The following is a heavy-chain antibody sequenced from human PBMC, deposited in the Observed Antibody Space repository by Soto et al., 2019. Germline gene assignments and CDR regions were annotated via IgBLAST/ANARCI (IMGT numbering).Heavy chain of an antibody. CDR3: AREGCSGGSCYGAYYYGRDD. J-gene: IGHJ6*02. V-gene: IGHV1-69*12. Sequence: QVQLVQSGAEVKKPGSSVKVSCKASGGTFSSYAISWVRQAPGQGLEWMGGIIPIFGTANYAQKFQGRVTITADESTITAYMELGSLRSEDSAVYYCAREGCSGGSCYGAYYYGRDDWGQGTTVTVSS. D-gene: IGHD2-15*01. CDR2: IIPIFGTA. CDR1: GGTFSSYA.